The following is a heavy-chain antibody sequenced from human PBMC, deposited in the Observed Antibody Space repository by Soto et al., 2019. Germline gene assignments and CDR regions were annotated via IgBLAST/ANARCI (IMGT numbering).Heavy chain of an antibody. V-gene: IGHV4-39*01. CDR2: IYYSGST. J-gene: IGHJ6*02. CDR3: AGHYSPLGYYYYYGMDV. D-gene: IGHD6-13*01. Sequence: QLQLQESGPGLVKPSETLSLTCTVSGGSISSSSYYWGWIRQPPGKGLEWIGSIYYSGSTYYNPSLKSRVTISVDTSKNQFSLKLSSVTAADTAVYYCAGHYSPLGYYYYYGMDVWGQGTTVTVSS. CDR1: GGSISSSSYY.